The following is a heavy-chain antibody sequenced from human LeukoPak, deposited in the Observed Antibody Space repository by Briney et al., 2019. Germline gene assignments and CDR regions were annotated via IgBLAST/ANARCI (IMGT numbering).Heavy chain of an antibody. Sequence: GGSLRLSCAASGFTFSSYSMNWVRLAPGKGLEWVSSISSSSSYIYYADSVKGRFTISRDNAKNSLYLQMNSLRAEDTAVYYCARGTMTAAFDPWGQGTLVTVSS. CDR2: ISSSSSYI. CDR1: GFTFSSYS. CDR3: ARGTMTAAFDP. D-gene: IGHD3-22*01. J-gene: IGHJ5*02. V-gene: IGHV3-21*01.